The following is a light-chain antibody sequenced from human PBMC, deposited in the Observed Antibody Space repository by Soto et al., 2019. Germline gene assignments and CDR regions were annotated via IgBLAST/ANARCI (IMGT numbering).Light chain of an antibody. J-gene: IGLJ2*01. CDR2: DVN. V-gene: IGLV2-14*01. CDR3: GSYTSSSTPPVV. Sequence: QAALTQPASVSVSPGQSITISCTGTSSDVGGYNYVSWYQQHPGKAPKIMIYDVNNRPSGVSNRFSGCKSGSTASLTISGLQAEDEADYYCGSYTSSSTPPVVFGGGTKLTVL. CDR1: SSDVGGYNY.